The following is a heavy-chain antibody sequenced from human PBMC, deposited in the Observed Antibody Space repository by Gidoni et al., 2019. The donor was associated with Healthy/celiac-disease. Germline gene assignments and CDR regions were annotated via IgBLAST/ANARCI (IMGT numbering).Heavy chain of an antibody. CDR3: TRLCSRAFPSSGMKSYYYYYYGMDV. Sequence: EVQLVESGGGLVKPGGSLRLSCAASGFTSSSHSMNWVRRAPGKGLEWVTAISSSSSYIDYADSGKGRFTISRDNDKNSLYLKMNSLRADDTAVNYCTRLCSRAFPSSGMKSYYYYYYGMDVWGQGTTVTVSS. J-gene: IGHJ6*02. CDR2: ISSSSSYI. CDR1: GFTSSSHS. V-gene: IGHV3-21*01. D-gene: IGHD6-13*01.